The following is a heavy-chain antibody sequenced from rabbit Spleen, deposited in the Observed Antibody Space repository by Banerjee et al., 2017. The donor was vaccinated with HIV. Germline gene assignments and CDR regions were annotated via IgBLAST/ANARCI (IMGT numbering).Heavy chain of an antibody. V-gene: IGHV1S45*01. Sequence: QEQLEESGGGLVKPEGSLTLTCTASGFSFTDKDVMCWVRQAPGKGLEWIGCINTITGKTVYATWAKGRFTISRASSTTVFLQMTSLTAADTATYFCARDGSGWGANFNLWGQGTLVTVS. CDR2: INTITGKT. D-gene: IGHD4-1*01. J-gene: IGHJ4*01. CDR3: ARDGSGWGANFNL. CDR1: GFSFTDKDV.